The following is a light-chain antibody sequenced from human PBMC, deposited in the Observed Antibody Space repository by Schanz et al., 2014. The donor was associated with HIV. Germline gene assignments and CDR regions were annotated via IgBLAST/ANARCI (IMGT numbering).Light chain of an antibody. CDR1: QSISSY. J-gene: IGKJ1*01. CDR2: AAS. CDR3: QQSYTTPPGT. V-gene: IGKV1-39*01. Sequence: DIQMTQSPSSVSASVGDRVTISCRASQSISSYLNWYQQKPGKAPKLLIYAASSLQSGVPSRFSGSRSWTDFTFTISSLQPEDFATYYCQQSYTTPPGTFGQGTKVEIK.